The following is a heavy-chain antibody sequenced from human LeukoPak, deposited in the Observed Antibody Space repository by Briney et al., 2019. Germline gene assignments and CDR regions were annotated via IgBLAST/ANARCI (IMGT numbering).Heavy chain of an antibody. J-gene: IGHJ4*02. CDR3: ARVRYTGSYWGY. V-gene: IGHV3-7*04. CDR1: GFNFSTYW. D-gene: IGHD1-26*01. CDR2: IKSDGSEK. Sequence: GGSLRLSCAASGFNFSTYWMSWVRQAPGKGLEWVANIKSDGSEKYYVDSVKGRFTISRDNAKNSLFLQMNSLRAEDTAVYYCARVRYTGSYWGYWGQGTLVTVSS.